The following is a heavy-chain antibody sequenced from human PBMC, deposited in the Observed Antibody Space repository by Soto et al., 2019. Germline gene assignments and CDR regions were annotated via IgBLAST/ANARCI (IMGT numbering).Heavy chain of an antibody. Sequence: GGSLRLSCAASGFTFSGYAMHWVRHAPGKGLEWVAIISYEGSYKYYADSVKGRFTVSRDNSKNTVYLQMNSLRAEDTAVYYCARDWYYYGSGSYAVGDVWGLGTTVTVSS. D-gene: IGHD3-10*01. CDR2: ISYEGSYK. J-gene: IGHJ6*02. CDR3: ARDWYYYGSGSYAVGDV. CDR1: GFTFSGYA. V-gene: IGHV3-30*04.